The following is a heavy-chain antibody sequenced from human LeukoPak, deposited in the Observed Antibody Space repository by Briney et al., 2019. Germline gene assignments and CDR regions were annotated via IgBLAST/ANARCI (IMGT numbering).Heavy chain of an antibody. J-gene: IGHJ4*02. D-gene: IGHD3-10*01. Sequence: ASVKVSCKASGYTFTSYGISWVRQAPGQGLEWMGWISAYNGNTNYAQKLQGRVTMTTDTSTSTAYMELRSLRSDDTAVYYCATGVRGVISRPVNYFDYWGQGTLVTVSS. CDR2: ISAYNGNT. CDR1: GYTFTSYG. V-gene: IGHV1-18*01. CDR3: ATGVRGVISRPVNYFDY.